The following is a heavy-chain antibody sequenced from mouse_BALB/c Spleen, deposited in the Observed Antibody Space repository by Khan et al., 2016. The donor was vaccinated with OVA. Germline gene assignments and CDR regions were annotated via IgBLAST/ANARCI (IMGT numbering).Heavy chain of an antibody. Sequence: QMQLEESGAELARPGASVKMSCKASGYTFTSYTIHWIKKRPGQGLEWIGYINPSNGYTNYNQKFKDKATLTTDKSSTTAYLQLSSLTSDDPAVYNSVRDGAYHRSDGWFAYWGQGTLVTVSA. CDR3: VRDGAYHRSDGWFAY. D-gene: IGHD2-14*01. CDR2: INPSNGYT. J-gene: IGHJ3*01. V-gene: IGHV1-4*01. CDR1: GYTFTSYT.